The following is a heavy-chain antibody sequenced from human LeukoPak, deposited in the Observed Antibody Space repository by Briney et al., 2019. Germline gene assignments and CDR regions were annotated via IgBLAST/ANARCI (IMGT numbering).Heavy chain of an antibody. CDR2: ISSSSSYI. CDR1: GFTFSSYS. J-gene: IGHJ4*02. V-gene: IGHV3-21*01. CDR3: ARDSKTAPYDY. D-gene: IGHD5-18*01. Sequence: GGSLRLSCAASGFTFSSYSMNWVRQAPGKGLEWVSSISSSSSYIYYADSVKGRFTISRDNSKNTLYLQMNSLRAEDTAVYYCARDSKTAPYDYWGQGTLVTVSS.